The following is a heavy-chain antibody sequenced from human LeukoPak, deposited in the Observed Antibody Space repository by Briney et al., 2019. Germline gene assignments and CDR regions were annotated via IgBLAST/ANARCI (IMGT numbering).Heavy chain of an antibody. J-gene: IGHJ4*02. CDR2: IYHSGST. CDR3: ARSSTVTRPDFDY. D-gene: IGHD4-17*01. V-gene: IGHV4-4*02. CDR1: GGSISSSNW. Sequence: PSETLSLTCAVSGGSISSSNWWSWVRQPPGKGLEWIGEIYHSGSTNYNPSLKSRVTISVDTSKNQFSLKLSSVTAADTAVYYCARSSTVTRPDFDYWGQGTLVTVSS.